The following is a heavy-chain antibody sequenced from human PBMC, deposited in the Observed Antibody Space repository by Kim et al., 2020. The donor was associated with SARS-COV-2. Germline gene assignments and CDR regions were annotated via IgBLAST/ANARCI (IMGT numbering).Heavy chain of an antibody. CDR2: INHSGST. Sequence: SETLSLTCAVYGGSFSGYYWSWIRQPPGKGLEWIGEINHSGSTNYNPSLKSRVTISVDTSKNQFSLKLSSVTAADTAVYYCARGRLAVRGVIILYYYGMDVWGQGTTVTVSS. CDR3: ARGRLAVRGVIILYYYGMDV. J-gene: IGHJ6*02. CDR1: GGSFSGYY. D-gene: IGHD3-10*01. V-gene: IGHV4-34*01.